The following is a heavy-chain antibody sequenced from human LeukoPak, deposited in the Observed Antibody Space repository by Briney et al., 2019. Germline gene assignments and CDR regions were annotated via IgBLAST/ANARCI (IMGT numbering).Heavy chain of an antibody. J-gene: IGHJ4*02. CDR1: GYTFTNHF. V-gene: IGHV1-2*02. CDR2: ISPNGGVT. CDR3: ASLKDGYNSHH. Sequence: ASVKVSCKTFGYTFTNHFLHWVRQAPGQGLEWMGWISPNGGVTKYTQKFQGRVTMTRDTSISTAYMELTSLTSDDTAVYYCASLKDGYNSHHWGQGTLVTVSS. D-gene: IGHD5-24*01.